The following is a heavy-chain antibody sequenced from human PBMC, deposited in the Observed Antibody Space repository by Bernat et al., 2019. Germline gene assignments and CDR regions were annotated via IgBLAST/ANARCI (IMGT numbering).Heavy chain of an antibody. CDR3: ARRYCSGGTCPNNWFDP. CDR2: IYPGDSET. J-gene: IGHJ5*02. V-gene: IGHV5-51*01. CDR1: GYSFTNYW. D-gene: IGHD2-15*01. Sequence: EVQLVQSGAAVKKPGESLKISCKASGYSFTNYWLGWVRQMPGKGLEWMGIIYPGDSETRYSPSFQGQVTISADKSINTAYLQWSSLKASDTAMYYCARRYCSGGTCPNNWFDPWGQGTLVTVSS.